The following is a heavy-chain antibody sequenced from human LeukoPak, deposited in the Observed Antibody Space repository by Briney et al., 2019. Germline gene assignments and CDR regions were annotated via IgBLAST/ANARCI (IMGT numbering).Heavy chain of an antibody. CDR3: AKGDYYDSSGYYYTWDY. CDR1: GFTFSSYA. V-gene: IGHV3-23*01. D-gene: IGHD3-22*01. Sequence: GGSLRLSCAASGFTFSSYAMSWVRQAPGKGLEWVSAISGSGGSTYYADSVKGRFTISRDNSKNTLYLQMNSLRAEDTAVYYCAKGDYYDSSGYYYTWDYWGQGTLVTVSS. J-gene: IGHJ4*02. CDR2: ISGSGGST.